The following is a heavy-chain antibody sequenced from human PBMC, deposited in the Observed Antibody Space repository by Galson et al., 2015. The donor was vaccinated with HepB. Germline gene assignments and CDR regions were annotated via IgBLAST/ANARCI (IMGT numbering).Heavy chain of an antibody. CDR3: AKGHRVAGTTFFDY. D-gene: IGHD6-19*01. J-gene: IGHJ4*02. CDR1: GGTFTGYY. CDR2: INPNSGGT. V-gene: IGHV1-2*02. Sequence: SVKVSCKASGGTFTGYYMHWVRQAPGQGLEWMGWINPNSGGTNYAQKFQGRVTMTRDTSISTAYMELSRLRSDDTAVYYCAKGHRVAGTTFFDYWGQGTLVTASS.